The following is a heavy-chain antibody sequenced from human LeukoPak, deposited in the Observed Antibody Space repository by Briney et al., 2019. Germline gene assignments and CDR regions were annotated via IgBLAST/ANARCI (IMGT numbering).Heavy chain of an antibody. V-gene: IGHV4-39*01. J-gene: IGHJ4*02. CDR1: GGSISSSSYY. D-gene: IGHD6-13*01. CDR3: ALPGYSSSHPFDY. Sequence: SETLFLTCTVSGGSISSSSYYWGWIRQPPGKGLEWIGSIYYSGSTYYNPSLKSRVTISVDTSKNQFSLKLSSVTAADTAVYYCALPGYSSSHPFDYWGQGTLVTVSS. CDR2: IYYSGST.